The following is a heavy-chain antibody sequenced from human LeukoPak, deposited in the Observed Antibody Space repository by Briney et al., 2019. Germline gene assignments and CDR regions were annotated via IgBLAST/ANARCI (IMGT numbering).Heavy chain of an antibody. V-gene: IGHV1-46*01. CDR1: GYTFTSYY. J-gene: IGHJ6*02. CDR3: AREGRFSSSRDYGMDV. Sequence: ASVKVSCKASGYTFTSYYMHRVRQAPGQGLEWMGIINPSGGSTSYAQKFQGRVTMTRDTSTSTVYMELSSLRSEDTAVYYCAREGRFSSSRDYGMDVWGQGTTVTVSS. CDR2: INPSGGST. D-gene: IGHD6-6*01.